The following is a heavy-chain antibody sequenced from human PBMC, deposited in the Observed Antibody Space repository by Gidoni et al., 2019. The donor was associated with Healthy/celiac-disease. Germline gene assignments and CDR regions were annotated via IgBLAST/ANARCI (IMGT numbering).Heavy chain of an antibody. D-gene: IGHD1-26*01. J-gene: IGHJ3*02. Sequence: QVQLQESGPGLVKPSETLSPTCTVSGGSISSYYWSWIRQPPGKGLEWIGYIYYSGSTNYNPSLQSRVTISVDTSKNQFSLKLSSVTAADTAVYYCARDLGADAFDIWGQGTMVTVSS. CDR3: ARDLGADAFDI. V-gene: IGHV4-59*01. CDR2: IYYSGST. CDR1: GGSISSYY.